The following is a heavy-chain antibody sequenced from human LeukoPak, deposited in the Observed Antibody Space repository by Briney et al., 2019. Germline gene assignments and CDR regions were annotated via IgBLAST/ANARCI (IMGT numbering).Heavy chain of an antibody. CDR1: GFTFSSYG. CDR2: IRYDGSNK. D-gene: IGHD2-21*01. J-gene: IGHJ4*02. Sequence: GGSLRLSCAASGFTFSSYGMHWVRQAPGKGLEWVAFIRYDGSNKYYADSVKGRFTISRDNSKNTLYLQMNSLRAEDTAVYYCAKDRLLYCGGDCYSADYWGQGTLVTVSS. V-gene: IGHV3-30*02. CDR3: AKDRLLYCGGDCYSADY.